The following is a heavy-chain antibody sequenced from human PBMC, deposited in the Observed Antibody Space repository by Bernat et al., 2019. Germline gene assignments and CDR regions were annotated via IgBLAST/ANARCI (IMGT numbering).Heavy chain of an antibody. J-gene: IGHJ4*02. D-gene: IGHD2-15*01. CDR2: MNPNSGNT. V-gene: IGHV1-8*01. Sequence: QVQLVQSGAEVKKPGASVKVSCKASGYTFTSYDINWVRQATGQGLEWMGWMNPNSGNTGYAQKFQGRVTMTRNTSISTAYMELSSLRSEDTAVYYCARALRESGIYCSGGSCYYFDYWGQGTLVTVSS. CDR3: ARALRESGIYCSGGSCYYFDY. CDR1: GYTFTSYD.